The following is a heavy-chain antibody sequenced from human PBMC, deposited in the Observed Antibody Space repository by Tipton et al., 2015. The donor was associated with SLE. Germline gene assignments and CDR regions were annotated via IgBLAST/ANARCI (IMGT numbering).Heavy chain of an antibody. CDR3: ATDQGFVYFDS. V-gene: IGHV3-30*02. CDR1: GLTFSGHN. CDR2: VRYDGSTS. Sequence: SLRLSCAASGLTFSGHNVYWVRQAPGKGLEWVAFVRYDGSTSIYADSVKGRLTVSRDNSKNTVYLQMDSLRAEDTAMYYCATDQGFVYFDSWGQGALVIVSS. J-gene: IGHJ4*02.